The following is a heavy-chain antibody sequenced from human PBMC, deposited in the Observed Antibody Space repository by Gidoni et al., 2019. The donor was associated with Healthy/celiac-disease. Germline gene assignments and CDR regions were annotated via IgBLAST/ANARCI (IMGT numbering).Heavy chain of an antibody. J-gene: IGHJ6*02. V-gene: IGHV3-23*01. CDR1: GLTFSSYA. Sequence: EVQLLESGGGLVQPGGPLRLSCADSGLTFSSYAMSWVRQAPGKGLEWVSAISGSGGSTYYADSVKGRFTISRDNSKNTLYLQMNSLRAEDTAVYYCAKAGSERYLYGMDVWGQGTTVTVSS. D-gene: IGHD1-1*01. CDR2: ISGSGGST. CDR3: AKAGSERYLYGMDV.